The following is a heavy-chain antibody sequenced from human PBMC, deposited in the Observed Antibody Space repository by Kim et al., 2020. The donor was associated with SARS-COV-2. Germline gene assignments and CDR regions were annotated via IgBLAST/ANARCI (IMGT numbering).Heavy chain of an antibody. V-gene: IGHV3-33*06. D-gene: IGHD2-2*01. Sequence: GGSLRLSCAASGFTFSSYGMHWVRQAPGKGLEWVAVIWYDGNNKYYAHSVKGRFTISRDNSKNTLYLQMNSLRAEDTAVYYCAKRGNAWDFDFWGQGTLVTVSS. CDR3: AKRGNAWDFDF. CDR2: IWYDGNNK. J-gene: IGHJ4*02. CDR1: GFTFSSYG.